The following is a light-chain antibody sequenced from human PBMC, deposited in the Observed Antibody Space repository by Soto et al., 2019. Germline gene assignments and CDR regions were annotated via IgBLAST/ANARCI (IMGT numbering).Light chain of an antibody. V-gene: IGKV2-28*01. CDR1: QSLLHSNGYNY. CDR2: LGS. CDR3: MHALQPPLT. Sequence: DIVMTQSPLSLPVTPGEPASISCRSSQSLLHSNGYNYLDWYLQKPGQSPQLLIYLGSNRASGVPDRFMCSGSCTAFTLKIRRVEAADVEVYYCMHALQPPLTFGQGTKVEIK. J-gene: IGKJ1*01.